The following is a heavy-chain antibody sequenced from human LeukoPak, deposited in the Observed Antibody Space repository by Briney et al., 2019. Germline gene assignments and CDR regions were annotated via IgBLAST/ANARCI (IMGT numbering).Heavy chain of an antibody. CDR2: ISYDGGNI. J-gene: IGHJ4*02. Sequence: GGSLRLSSAPSGFSFGDFAMHWVRQAPGKGLEWVALISYDGGNIYYADSVRGRFTISRDNSKNMLFLHMNSLRPEDTAVYYCARDPPFRSGWSQNLFDHWGQGTLVTVSS. D-gene: IGHD6-19*01. CDR1: GFSFGDFA. V-gene: IGHV3-30*04. CDR3: ARDPPFRSGWSQNLFDH.